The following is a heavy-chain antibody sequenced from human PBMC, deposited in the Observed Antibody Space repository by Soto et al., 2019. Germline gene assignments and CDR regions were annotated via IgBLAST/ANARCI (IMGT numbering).Heavy chain of an antibody. V-gene: IGHV5-51*01. D-gene: IGHD2-2*01. CDR3: AKHEGYCSTTTCSNFDY. CDR2: IYPGDSDT. CDR1: GFTFTRYW. Sequence: GEFLRITCSGAGFTFTRYWIAWVRQMPGKGLEWMGIIYPGDSDTSYSPSFQGQVTISADKSINTAYLHWSSLKASDTAIYYCAKHEGYCSTTTCSNFDYWGQGTLVTVSS. J-gene: IGHJ4*02.